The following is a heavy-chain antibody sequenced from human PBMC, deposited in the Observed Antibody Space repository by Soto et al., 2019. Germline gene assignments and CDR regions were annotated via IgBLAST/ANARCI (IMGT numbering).Heavy chain of an antibody. Sequence: SLKVSCKSSGYAFSSTGLSWVRQAPGQGLEWMGWVRPYNRNTYYAQRHQGRVTMTTDTSTSTAYMELRSLTSADTAVYFCVRDLDGSGNYYTDYWGQGTLVTVSS. CDR1: GYAFSSTG. CDR3: VRDLDGSGNYYTDY. CDR2: VRPYNRNT. D-gene: IGHD3-10*01. J-gene: IGHJ4*02. V-gene: IGHV1-18*01.